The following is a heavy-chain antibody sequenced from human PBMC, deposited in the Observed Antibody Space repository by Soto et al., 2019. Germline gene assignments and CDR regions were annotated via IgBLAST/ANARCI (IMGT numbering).Heavy chain of an antibody. CDR1: GFTFSTYW. CDR3: ERGDPTYLDY. CDR2: ITAAGTST. Sequence: EVQLVESGGGLVQPGGSLRLSCAASGFTFSTYWMHWVRQAPGEGLVWLSRITAAGTSTSSADSVKGRFTISRDTANNTVYLQMNSLRAEDTAMYYCERGDPTYLDYWGQGILVTVSS. V-gene: IGHV3-74*01. D-gene: IGHD1-26*01. J-gene: IGHJ4*02.